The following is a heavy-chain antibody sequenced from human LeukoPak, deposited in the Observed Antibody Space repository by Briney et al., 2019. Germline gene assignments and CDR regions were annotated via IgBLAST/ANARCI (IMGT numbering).Heavy chain of an antibody. CDR1: GGSISSYY. D-gene: IGHD6-6*01. V-gene: IGHV4-59*01. CDR2: IYYSGST. J-gene: IGHJ4*02. Sequence: KTSETLSLTCTVSGGSISSYYWSWIRQPPGKGLEWIGYIYYSGSTNYNPSLKSRVTISVYTSKSQFSLKLSSVTAADTAVYYCASQSIRGAALDYWGQGTLVTVSS. CDR3: ASQSIRGAALDY.